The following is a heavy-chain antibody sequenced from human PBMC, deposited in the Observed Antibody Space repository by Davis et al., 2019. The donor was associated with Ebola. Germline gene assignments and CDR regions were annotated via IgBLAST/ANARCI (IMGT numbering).Heavy chain of an antibody. CDR1: GFTVSSNY. V-gene: IGHV3-53*05. CDR3: AKDPGEMATDDY. Sequence: PGGSLRLSCAASGFTVSSNYMSWVRQAPGKGLEWVSVIYSGGSTYYADSVKGRFTISRDNAKNSLYLQMNSLRAEDTAVYYCAKDPGEMATDDYWGQGTLVTVSS. J-gene: IGHJ4*02. CDR2: IYSGGST. D-gene: IGHD5-24*01.